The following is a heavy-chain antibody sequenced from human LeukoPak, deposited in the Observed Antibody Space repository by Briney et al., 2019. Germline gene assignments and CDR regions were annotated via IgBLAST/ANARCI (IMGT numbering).Heavy chain of an antibody. CDR3: ARTLVVPAAIGAFDI. V-gene: IGHV4-59*08. D-gene: IGHD2-2*01. CDR1: GGSISSYY. Sequence: SETLSLTCTVSGGSISSYYWSWIRQPPGKGLEWIGYIYYSGSTNYNPSLKSRVTISVDTSKNQFSLKLSSVTAADTAVYYCARTLVVPAAIGAFDIWGQGAMVTVSS. J-gene: IGHJ3*02. CDR2: IYYSGST.